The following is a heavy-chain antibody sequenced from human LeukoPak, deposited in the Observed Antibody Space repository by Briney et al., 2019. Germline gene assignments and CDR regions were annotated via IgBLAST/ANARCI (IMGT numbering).Heavy chain of an antibody. Sequence: GGSLRLSCVSSGFSFSNYAMSWVRQAPGKGLEWVSAISGSGGSTYYADSVKGRFTISRDNSKNTLYLQMNSLRAEDTAVYYCAKEAAASIFLDWGQGTLVTVSS. CDR1: GFSFSNYA. V-gene: IGHV3-23*01. CDR2: ISGSGGST. CDR3: AKEAAASIFLD. D-gene: IGHD6-13*01. J-gene: IGHJ4*02.